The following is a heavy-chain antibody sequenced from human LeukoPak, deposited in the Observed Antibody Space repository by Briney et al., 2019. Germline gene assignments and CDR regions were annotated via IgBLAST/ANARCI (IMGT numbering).Heavy chain of an antibody. D-gene: IGHD2-2*01. CDR3: AKEAQGCSITSCYFDS. CDR1: GFTFNTYA. V-gene: IGHV3-23*01. CDR2: ISVSGGRT. Sequence: GGSLRLSCVASGFTFNTYAMSWVRQAPGKGLEWVSGISVSGGRTDYADSVKGRFTISRDNSKNTLYLQMNSLRAEDTAVYYCAKEAQGCSITSCYFDSWGQGTLVSVSS. J-gene: IGHJ4*02.